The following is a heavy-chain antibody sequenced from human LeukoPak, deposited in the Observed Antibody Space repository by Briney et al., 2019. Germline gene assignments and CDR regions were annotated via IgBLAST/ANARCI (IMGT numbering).Heavy chain of an antibody. CDR1: GFTFSSYW. CDR3: ARSPYTSGWYGVGY. J-gene: IGHJ4*02. CDR2: IKQDGSEK. D-gene: IGHD6-19*01. V-gene: IGHV3-7*01. Sequence: GGSLRLSCAASGFTFSSYWMSWVRQAPGKGLEWVANIKQDGSEKYYVDSVKGRFTISRDNAKNSLYLQLNSLRAEDTAVYYCARSPYTSGWYGVGYWGQGALVTVSS.